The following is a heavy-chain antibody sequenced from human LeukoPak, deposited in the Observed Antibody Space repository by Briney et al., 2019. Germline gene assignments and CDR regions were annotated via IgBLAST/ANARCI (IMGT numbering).Heavy chain of an antibody. Sequence: GASVKVSCKASGGTFSSYAISWVRQAPGQGLEWMGGIIPIFGTANYAQKFQGRVTITADESTSTAYTELSSLRSEDTAVYYCASNLFRIAVAGDYGMDVWGQGTTVTVSS. CDR2: IIPIFGTA. V-gene: IGHV1-69*13. CDR3: ASNLFRIAVAGDYGMDV. CDR1: GGTFSSYA. D-gene: IGHD6-19*01. J-gene: IGHJ6*02.